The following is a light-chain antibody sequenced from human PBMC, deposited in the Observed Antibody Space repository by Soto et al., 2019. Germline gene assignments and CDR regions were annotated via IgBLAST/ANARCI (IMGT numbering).Light chain of an antibody. J-gene: IGKJ2*01. Sequence: DIQMTQSPSTLSASVGDRVTITCRASQGISDWVAWYQQKPGKAPNLLIYKASSLESGVPSRFSGSGSGTEFTLTISSGQPDDVAAYDCQQYDSEPYTFGQGTKLEIK. V-gene: IGKV1-5*03. CDR1: QGISDW. CDR2: KAS. CDR3: QQYDSEPYT.